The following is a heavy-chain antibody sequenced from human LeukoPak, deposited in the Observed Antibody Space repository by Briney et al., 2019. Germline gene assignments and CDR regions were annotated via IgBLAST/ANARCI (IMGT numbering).Heavy chain of an antibody. D-gene: IGHD3-10*01. V-gene: IGHV1-2*02. CDR1: GYTFTGYY. CDR3: ARERGDYYGSGSPRGNWFDP. J-gene: IGHJ5*02. Sequence: ASVKVSCKASGYTFTGYYMHWVRQAPGQGLEWMGWINPNSGGTNYAQKFQGRVTMTRDTSISTAYMELSSLRSEDTAVYYCARERGDYYGSGSPRGNWFDPWGQGTLVTVSS. CDR2: INPNSGGT.